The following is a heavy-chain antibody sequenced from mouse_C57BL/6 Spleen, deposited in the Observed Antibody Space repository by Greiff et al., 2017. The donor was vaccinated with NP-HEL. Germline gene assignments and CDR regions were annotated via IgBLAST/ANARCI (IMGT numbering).Heavy chain of an antibody. CDR1: GYTFTDYY. J-gene: IGHJ2*01. D-gene: IGHD1-1*01. Sequence: QVQLKESGAELVRPGASVKLSCKASGYTFTDYYINWVKQRPGQGLEWIARIYPGSGNTYYNEKFKGKATLTAEKSSSTAYMQLSSLTSEDSAVYFCARDYYGSSTLDYWGQGTTLTVSS. CDR3: ARDYYGSSTLDY. V-gene: IGHV1-76*01. CDR2: IYPGSGNT.